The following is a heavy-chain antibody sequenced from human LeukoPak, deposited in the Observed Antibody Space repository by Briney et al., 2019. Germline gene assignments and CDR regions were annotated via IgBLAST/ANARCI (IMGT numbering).Heavy chain of an antibody. D-gene: IGHD4-17*01. V-gene: IGHV4-34*01. J-gene: IGHJ5*02. CDR1: GGSFGGYY. CDR2: INHSGST. Sequence: SETLSLTCAVYGGSFGGYYWSWIRQPPGKGLEWIGEINHSGSTNYNPSLKSRVTISVDTSKNQFSLKLSSVTAADTAVYYCARSLTVTTLNWFDPWGQGTLVTVSS. CDR3: ARSLTVTTLNWFDP.